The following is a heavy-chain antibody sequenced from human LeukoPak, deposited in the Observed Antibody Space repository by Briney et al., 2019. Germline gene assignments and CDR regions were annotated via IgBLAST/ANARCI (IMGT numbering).Heavy chain of an antibody. CDR2: IYHSGST. Sequence: SETLSLTCAVSGYSISSGYYWGWIRQPPGEGLEWIGSIYHSGSTYYNPSLKSRVTISVDTSKNQFSLKLSSVTAADTAVYYCARDSSGYYSFWGQGTLVTVSS. J-gene: IGHJ4*02. D-gene: IGHD3-22*01. V-gene: IGHV4-38-2*02. CDR3: ARDSSGYYSF. CDR1: GYSISSGYY.